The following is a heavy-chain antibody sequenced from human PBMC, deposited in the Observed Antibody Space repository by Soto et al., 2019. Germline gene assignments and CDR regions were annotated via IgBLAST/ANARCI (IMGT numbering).Heavy chain of an antibody. CDR2: ISSSGDST. CDR3: ARAQGAGSAYVFDI. J-gene: IGHJ3*02. Sequence: GGSLRLSCAASGFTFSNFAIHWVRQAPGEGLESVSSISSSGDSTYYVNSVKGRFTISRDNSKNTIYLQMGSLRPEDMAVYYCARAQGAGSAYVFDIWGQGTMVTVSS. CDR1: GFTFSNFA. V-gene: IGHV3-64*01.